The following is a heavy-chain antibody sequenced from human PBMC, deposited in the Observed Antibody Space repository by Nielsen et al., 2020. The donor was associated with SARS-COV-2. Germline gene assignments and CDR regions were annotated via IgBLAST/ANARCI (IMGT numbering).Heavy chain of an antibody. D-gene: IGHD6-19*01. CDR2: ISYDGSNK. J-gene: IGHJ4*02. V-gene: IGHV3-30*04. Sequence: GESLKISCAASGFTFSSYAMHWVRQAPGKGLEWVAVISYDGSNKYYADSVKGRFTISRDNSKNTLYLQMNSLRAEDTAVYYCARDRSGWYVDYWGQGTPVTVSS. CDR1: GFTFSSYA. CDR3: ARDRSGWYVDY.